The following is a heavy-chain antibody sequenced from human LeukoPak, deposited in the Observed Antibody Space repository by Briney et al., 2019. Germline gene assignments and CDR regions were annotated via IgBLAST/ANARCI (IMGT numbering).Heavy chain of an antibody. CDR2: VSSDGQND. J-gene: IGHJ4*02. CDR3: ARSTYYYGSGTFYSVGPFDS. D-gene: IGHD3-10*01. Sequence: PGASLRLSCLASGFTFRAYALHWVRQTPGQGLDWVAVVSSDGQNDFYSDSVRGRFTTSRDNSRDTLYLQMDGLRAADTGLYFCARSTYYYGSGTFYSVGPFDSWGQGTLVTVSS. V-gene: IGHV3-30*01. CDR1: GFTFRAYA.